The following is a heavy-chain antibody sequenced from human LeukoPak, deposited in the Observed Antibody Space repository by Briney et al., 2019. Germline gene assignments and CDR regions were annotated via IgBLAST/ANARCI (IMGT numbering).Heavy chain of an antibody. V-gene: IGHV1-2*02. Sequence: ASVKVSCKASGYTFTGYYMHWVRQAPGQGLEWMGWINPNSGGTNYAQKFQGRVTMTTDTSTSTAYMELRSLRSDDTAVYYCARDSTPTPSKWFGELLEYNWFDPWGRGTLVTVSS. CDR2: INPNSGGT. J-gene: IGHJ5*02. D-gene: IGHD3-10*01. CDR3: ARDSTPTPSKWFGELLEYNWFDP. CDR1: GYTFTGYY.